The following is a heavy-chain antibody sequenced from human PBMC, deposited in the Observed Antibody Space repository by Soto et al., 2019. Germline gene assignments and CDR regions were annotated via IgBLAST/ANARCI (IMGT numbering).Heavy chain of an antibody. CDR1: GFTVSSNY. D-gene: IGHD3-22*01. J-gene: IGHJ4*02. CDR2: IYSGGST. V-gene: IGHV3-66*01. CDR3: ARANYYDT. Sequence: EVQLVESGGGLVQPGGSLRLSCAASGFTVSSNYMSWVRQAPGKGLEWASVIYSGGSTYYADSVKGRFTISRDNSKNTVYLQMNSLRAEDTAVYYCARANYYDTWCQGTLVTVSS.